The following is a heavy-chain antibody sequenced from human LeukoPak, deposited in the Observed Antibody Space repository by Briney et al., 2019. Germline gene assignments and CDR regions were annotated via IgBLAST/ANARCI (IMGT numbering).Heavy chain of an antibody. CDR2: IRYDGSNK. D-gene: IGHD3-10*01. J-gene: IGHJ4*02. CDR1: GFTFSSYG. CDR3: AKDMTPFFYGSGRDYFDY. V-gene: IGHV3-30*02. Sequence: GGSLRLSCGASGFTFSSYGMHGVRQAPGKGLEGVAFIRYDGSNKYYADSVKGRFTISRDNPKNTLYLQMNSLRAEDTAVYYCAKDMTPFFYGSGRDYFDYWGQGTLVTVSS.